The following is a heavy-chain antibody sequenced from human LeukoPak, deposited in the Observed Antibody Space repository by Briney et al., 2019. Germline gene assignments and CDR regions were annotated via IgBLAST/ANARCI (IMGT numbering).Heavy chain of an antibody. CDR2: IYYSGST. Sequence: SETLSLTCGVSGGSMSSSSYYWGWIRQPPGKGLEWIESIYYSGSTYYNPSLKSRVTISVDSSKNQCSLKLSSVTAADTAVYYCARHGTVTHRFDYWGQGTLVTVSS. J-gene: IGHJ4*02. D-gene: IGHD4-17*01. CDR1: GGSMSSSSYY. CDR3: ARHGTVTHRFDY. V-gene: IGHV4-39*01.